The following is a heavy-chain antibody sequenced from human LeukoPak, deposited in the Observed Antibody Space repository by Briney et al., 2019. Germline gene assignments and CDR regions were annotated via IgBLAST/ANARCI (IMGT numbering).Heavy chain of an antibody. J-gene: IGHJ4*02. CDR3: ARESVRGTVDY. CDR1: GCTFSSYA. V-gene: IGHV3-64*02. Sequence: GGSLRLSCAASGCTFSSYAMHWVRQAPGKGLEYVSAISSNGDSTYYADSVKGRFTISRDNSKNTLYLQMGSLRAEDMAVYYCARESVRGTVDYWGQGTLVTVSS. D-gene: IGHD3-16*01. CDR2: ISSNGDST.